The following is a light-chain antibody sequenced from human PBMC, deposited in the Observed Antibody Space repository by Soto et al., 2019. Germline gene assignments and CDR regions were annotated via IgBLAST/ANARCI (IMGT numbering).Light chain of an antibody. J-gene: IGKJ3*01. V-gene: IGKV1-13*02. CDR1: QGISSA. CDR2: DAS. CDR3: QQFNSYPRT. Sequence: AIQLTQSPSSLSASVGDRVTITCRASQGISSALAWYQQKPGKAPKLLIYDASSLESGVPSRFSGSGSGTDFTLTISSLQLEDFATYYCQQFNSYPRTFGPGTKVDIK.